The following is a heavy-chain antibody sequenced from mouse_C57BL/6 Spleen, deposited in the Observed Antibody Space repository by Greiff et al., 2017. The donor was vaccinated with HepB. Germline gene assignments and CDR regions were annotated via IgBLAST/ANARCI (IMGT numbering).Heavy chain of an antibody. CDR1: GFTFSSYA. CDR2: ISSGGDYI. Sequence: DVMLVESGEGLVKPGGSLKLSCAASGFTFSSYAMSWVRQTPEKRLEWVAYISSGGDYIYYADTVKGRFTISRDNARNTLYLQMSSLKSEDTAMYYCTRQRTTVVPFDYWGQGTTLTVSS. D-gene: IGHD1-1*01. V-gene: IGHV5-9-1*02. CDR3: TRQRTTVVPFDY. J-gene: IGHJ2*01.